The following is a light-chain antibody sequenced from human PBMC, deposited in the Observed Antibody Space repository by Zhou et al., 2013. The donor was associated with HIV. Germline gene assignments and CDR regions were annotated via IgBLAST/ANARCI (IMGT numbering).Light chain of an antibody. CDR2: STS. CDR3: QQSYNLPRT. Sequence: DIQMTQSPSSLSASVGDRVTITCRAGQTILSYLNWYQQKAGKAPQLLMYSTSTLESGVPARFSGSGSGTDFTLTIKGLQPEDFATYYCQQSYNLPRTFGQGTKVEI. V-gene: IGKV1-39*01. CDR1: QTILSY. J-gene: IGKJ1*01.